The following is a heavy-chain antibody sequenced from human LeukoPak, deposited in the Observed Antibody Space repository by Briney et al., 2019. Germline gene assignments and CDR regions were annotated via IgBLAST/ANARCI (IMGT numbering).Heavy chain of an antibody. CDR1: GFTFRSYG. J-gene: IGHJ4*02. CDR3: AKGYSYHIDY. D-gene: IGHD5-18*01. Sequence: GGSLRLSCAASGFTFRSYGMHWVRQAPGKGLEWVAFIQYDGRGGYYTDSVKGRFTISRDNSKNTLFLQMSSLRAEDTAVYYCAKGYSYHIDYWGQGTLVTVSP. V-gene: IGHV3-30*02. CDR2: IQYDGRGG.